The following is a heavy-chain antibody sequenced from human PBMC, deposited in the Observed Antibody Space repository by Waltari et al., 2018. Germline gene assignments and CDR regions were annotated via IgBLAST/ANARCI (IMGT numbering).Heavy chain of an antibody. CDR2: MYYSGTT. J-gene: IGHJ5*02. CDR1: GGSISRSSYY. CDR3: ARHWKRNGYRFDP. Sequence: QLQLQESGPGLMKPYETLSLTCTVSGGSISRSSYYWGWIRQSPGKGLEWIASMYYSGTTYYNPTLESRVTISGDTSKNQFSLRLSSVTAADTAVYYCARHWKRNGYRFDPWGQGTLVTVSS. V-gene: IGHV4-39*01. D-gene: IGHD5-12*01.